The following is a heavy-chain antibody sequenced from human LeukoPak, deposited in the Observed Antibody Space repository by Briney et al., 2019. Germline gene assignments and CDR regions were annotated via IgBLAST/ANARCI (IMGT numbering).Heavy chain of an antibody. CDR3: AKSMSLLKQWLPDY. J-gene: IGHJ4*02. CDR1: GFTFRSFA. CDR2: ISWNSGSI. D-gene: IGHD6-19*01. Sequence: GGSLRLSCAASGFTFRSFAMNWVRQAPGKGLEWVSGISWNSGSIGYADSVKGRFTISRDNAKNSLYLQMNSLRAEDTALYYCAKSMSLLKQWLPDYWGQGTLVTVSS. V-gene: IGHV3-9*01.